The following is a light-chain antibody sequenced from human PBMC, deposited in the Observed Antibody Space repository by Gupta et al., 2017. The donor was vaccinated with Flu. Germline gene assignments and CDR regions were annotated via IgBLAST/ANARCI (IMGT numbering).Light chain of an antibody. CDR2: MAS. J-gene: IGKJ2*01. CDR1: QSIRNW. CDR3: QQYDTYSAT. V-gene: IGKV1-5*03. Sequence: GDRVSITCRASQSIRNWIAWYQQKPGKAPSLLIYMASTLESGVPERFSGSGSGTEFTLTISSLQPDDFATYYCQQYDTYSATFGQGTRLEI.